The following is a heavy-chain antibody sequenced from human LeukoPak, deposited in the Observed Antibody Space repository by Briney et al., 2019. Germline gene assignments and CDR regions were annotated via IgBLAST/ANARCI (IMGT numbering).Heavy chain of an antibody. CDR1: GFTFSSYA. J-gene: IGHJ4*02. CDR3: ATGGGYSYVPYYFDC. Sequence: GGSLRLSCAASGFTFSSYAMHWVRQAPGKGLEWVAVIWYDGSNKYYADSVKGRFTISRDNSKNTLYLQMNSLRAEDTAVYYCATGGGYSYVPYYFDCWGKGTLVTVSS. D-gene: IGHD5-18*01. V-gene: IGHV3-30-3*01. CDR2: IWYDGSNK.